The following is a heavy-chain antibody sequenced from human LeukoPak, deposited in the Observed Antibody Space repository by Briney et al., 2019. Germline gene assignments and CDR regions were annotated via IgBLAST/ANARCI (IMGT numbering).Heavy chain of an antibody. CDR3: AGRGNSTNLFDP. J-gene: IGHJ5*02. Sequence: SETLSLTCTVSGGSISSYYRSWIRQPAGKGLEWIGSIYYSGSTYYNPSLKSRVTISVDTSKNQFSLKLSSVTAADTAVYYCAGRGNSTNLFDPWGQGTLVTVSS. D-gene: IGHD4-23*01. CDR1: GGSISSYY. V-gene: IGHV4-59*05. CDR2: IYYSGST.